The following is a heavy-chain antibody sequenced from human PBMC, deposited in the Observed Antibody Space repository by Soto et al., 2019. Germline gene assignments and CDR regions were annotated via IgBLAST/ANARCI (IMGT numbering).Heavy chain of an antibody. CDR3: ARRVTRPERFDY. D-gene: IGHD4-4*01. J-gene: IGHJ4*02. V-gene: IGHV4-39*01. CDR1: GGSISRTTYY. Sequence: SSETLSLTCIVSGGSISRTTYYWGWIRQPPGKGLEWIGNIYYSGNTFYNPSLQSRVTISVDTSKNQFSLKLTSATAADTAVYYCARRVTRPERFDYWGQGALVTVSS. CDR2: IYYSGNT.